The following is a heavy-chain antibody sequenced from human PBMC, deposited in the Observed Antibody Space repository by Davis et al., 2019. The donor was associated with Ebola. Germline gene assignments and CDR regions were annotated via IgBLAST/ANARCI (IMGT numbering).Heavy chain of an antibody. CDR1: GFIFSNYW. CDR2: IKQDGSEK. V-gene: IGHV3-7*03. J-gene: IGHJ3*02. D-gene: IGHD3-22*01. CDR3: ARGDYYDSSSHFIDAFDI. Sequence: GESLKISCAASGFIFSNYWMSWVRQAPGKGLEWVANIKQDGSEKYYVDSVKGRFTISRDNAKNSLYLQMNSLRAEDTAVYYCARGDYYDSSSHFIDAFDIWGQGTMVTVSS.